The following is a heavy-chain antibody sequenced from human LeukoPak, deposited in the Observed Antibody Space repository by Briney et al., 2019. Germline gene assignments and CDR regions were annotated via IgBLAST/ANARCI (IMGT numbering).Heavy chain of an antibody. CDR1: GFIFNNYA. J-gene: IGHJ4*02. CDR3: ARRARYCRGASCPSEVYYFDN. CDR2: ISWNGGGI. V-gene: IGHV3-9*01. D-gene: IGHD2-15*01. Sequence: GGSLRLSCAGSGFIFNNYAMHWVRQAPGKGLEWVSGISWNGGGIDYADSVKGRFTISRDNAKNSLYLQMNSLRAEDTALYYCARRARYCRGASCPSEVYYFDNWGQGTLVTVSS.